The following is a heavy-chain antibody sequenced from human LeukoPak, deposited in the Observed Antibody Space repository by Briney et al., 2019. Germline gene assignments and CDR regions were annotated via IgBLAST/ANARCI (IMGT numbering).Heavy chain of an antibody. Sequence: SVKVSCKASGGTFSSFAISWVRQAPGQGLEWMGRITPIFGTANYAQKFQGRVTITTDESTSTAYMELSSLRSEDTAVYYCARGYGTKPYYFDYWGQGALVTVSS. J-gene: IGHJ4*02. CDR2: ITPIFGTA. CDR1: GGTFSSFA. CDR3: ARGYGTKPYYFDY. D-gene: IGHD1-7*01. V-gene: IGHV1-69*05.